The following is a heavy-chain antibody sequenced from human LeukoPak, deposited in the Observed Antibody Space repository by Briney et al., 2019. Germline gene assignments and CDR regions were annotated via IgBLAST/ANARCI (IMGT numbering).Heavy chain of an antibody. D-gene: IGHD2/OR15-2a*01. CDR2: IYPSANV. CDR3: ARGLSPTSYYYYMDV. Sequence: PSETLSLTCGVSGDSISGNYWNWIRQPAGKGLEWIGRIYPSANVYYNPSLKSRATVSLDASRNQFSLNMRSVTAADTAVYYCARGLSPTSYYYYMDVWGKGTTVTVSS. V-gene: IGHV4-4*07. J-gene: IGHJ6*03. CDR1: GDSISGNY.